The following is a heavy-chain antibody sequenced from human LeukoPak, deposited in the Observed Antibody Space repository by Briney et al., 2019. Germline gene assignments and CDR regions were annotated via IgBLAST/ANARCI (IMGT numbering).Heavy chain of an antibody. CDR1: GFTFSRHW. CDR2: MNQDGSAI. CDR3: ARTVPGHPDEYFDY. Sequence: GGSLRLPCAASGFTFSRHWMSWVRQAPGKGLERVAHMNQDGSAIYSIDSVKGRFTISRDNDKNSLYLHMSGLTVADTAVYYCARTVPGHPDEYFDYWGQGTLVTVSS. V-gene: IGHV3-7*01. D-gene: IGHD6-19*01. J-gene: IGHJ4*02.